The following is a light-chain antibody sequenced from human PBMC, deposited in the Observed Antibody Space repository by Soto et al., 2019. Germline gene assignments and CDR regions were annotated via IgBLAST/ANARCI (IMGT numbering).Light chain of an antibody. CDR3: QQYGSSRST. V-gene: IGKV3-20*01. Sequence: EIVLTQSPGTLSLSPGERATLSCRASQSVSSSYLAWYQQKPGQAPRLLIYGASSRATGIPDRFSGSGSGTDFTLTISRLEPEDFAVYYCQQYGSSRSTFGGGPKVDIK. J-gene: IGKJ4*01. CDR2: GAS. CDR1: QSVSSSY.